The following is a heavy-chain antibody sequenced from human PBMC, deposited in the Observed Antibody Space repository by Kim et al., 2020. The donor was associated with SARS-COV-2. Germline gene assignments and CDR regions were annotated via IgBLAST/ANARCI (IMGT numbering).Heavy chain of an antibody. V-gene: IGHV1-18*01. CDR1: GYTFTSYG. Sequence: ASVKVSCKASGYTFTSYGISWVRQAPGQGLEWMGWISAYNGNTNYAQKLQGRVTMTIDTSTSTAYMELRSLRSDDTAVSYCARYRWPNDSYYYGMDVWGQGTTVTVSS. CDR3: ARYRWPNDSYYYGMDV. D-gene: IGHD3-9*01. CDR2: ISAYNGNT. J-gene: IGHJ6*02.